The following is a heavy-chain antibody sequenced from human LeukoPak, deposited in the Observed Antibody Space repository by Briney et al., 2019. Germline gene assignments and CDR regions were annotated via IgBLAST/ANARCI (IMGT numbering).Heavy chain of an antibody. Sequence: SETLSLTCAVYGGSFSGYYWSWIRQPPGKGLEWIEEINHSGSTNYNPSLKSRVTISVDTSKNQFSLELCSVTAPDTAVYYCAISLGIAEDYWGQGTLVTVSS. V-gene: IGHV4-34*01. CDR1: GGSFSGYY. D-gene: IGHD6-13*01. CDR3: AISLGIAEDY. CDR2: INHSGST. J-gene: IGHJ4*02.